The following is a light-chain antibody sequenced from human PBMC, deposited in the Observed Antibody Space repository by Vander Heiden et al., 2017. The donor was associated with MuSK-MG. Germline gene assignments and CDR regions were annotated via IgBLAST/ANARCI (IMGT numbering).Light chain of an antibody. CDR3: CSYAGSSTLV. V-gene: IGLV2-23*01. CDR2: EGS. CDR1: RSDVGSDNL. Sequence: QSALTQPASESGSPGQSLPISCPGTRSDVGSDNLGSWYQQHPGKAPKLMIYEGSKRPAGVSNRFSGSKSGNTASLTISGLQAEDEADYYCCSYAGSSTLVFGGGTKLTVL. J-gene: IGLJ2*01.